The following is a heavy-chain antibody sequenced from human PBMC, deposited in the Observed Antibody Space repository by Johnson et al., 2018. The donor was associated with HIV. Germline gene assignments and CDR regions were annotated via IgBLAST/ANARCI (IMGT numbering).Heavy chain of an antibody. D-gene: IGHD6-19*01. Sequence: VQLVESGGGLIQPGGSLRLSCAASGFTVSSNYMSWVRQAPGKGLEWVSVIYSGGSTYYADSVKGRFTISRDNSKNTLYLQMNSLRAEDTAVYYCARKQWPSFCLHSLGPASSVLELGDDVRG. CDR2: IYSGGST. J-gene: IGHJ3*01. V-gene: IGHV3-53*01. CDR3: ARKQWPSFCLHSLGPASSVLELGDDV. CDR1: GFTVSSNY.